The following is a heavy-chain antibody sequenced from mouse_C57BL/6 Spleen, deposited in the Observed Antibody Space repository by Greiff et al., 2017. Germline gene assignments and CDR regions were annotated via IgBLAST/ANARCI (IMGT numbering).Heavy chain of an antibody. D-gene: IGHD1-1*01. CDR2: IDPSDSYT. CDR1: GYTFTSYW. J-gene: IGHJ4*01. CDR3: ARFITTVVAYYYAMDY. V-gene: IGHV1-50*01. Sequence: VQLQQPGAELVKPGASVKLSCKASGYTFTSYWMQWVKQRPGQGLEWIGEIDPSDSYTNYNQKFKGKATLTVDTSSSTAYMQLSSLTSEDSAVYYCARFITTVVAYYYAMDYWGQGTSVTVSS.